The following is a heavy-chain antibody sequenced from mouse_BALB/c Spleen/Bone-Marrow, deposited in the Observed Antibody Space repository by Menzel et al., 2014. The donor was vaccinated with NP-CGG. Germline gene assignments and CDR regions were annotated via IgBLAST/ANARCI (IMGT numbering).Heavy chain of an antibody. D-gene: IGHD1-1*01. CDR2: IYPGDGDT. V-gene: IGHV1-80*01. Sequence: QVQLQQSGADLVRPGSSMKISCKASGYAFSSYWMNWVKQRPGQGLEWIGQIYPGDGDTNYNGKFKGKATLTADKSSSTAYMQLSSLTSEDSAVYFCARSLYYGSSYPLYAMDYWGQGTSVTVSS. CDR1: GYAFSSYW. J-gene: IGHJ4*01. CDR3: ARSLYYGSSYPLYAMDY.